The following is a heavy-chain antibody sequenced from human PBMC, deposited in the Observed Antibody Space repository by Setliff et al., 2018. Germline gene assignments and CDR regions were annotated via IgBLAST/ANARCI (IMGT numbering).Heavy chain of an antibody. CDR1: GYTFRQSI. J-gene: IGHJ4*02. Sequence: ASVKVSCKASGYTFRQSIVSWVRQAPGQGLEWLGWIGVYSGNTYTAQKFQDRVTLTTDTSTNTGYLELRGLRSDDTAVYYCLRLVRYCTKIACQATSGDEVWGLGTLVTVSS. V-gene: IGHV1-18*01. CDR3: LRLVRYCTKIACQATSGDEV. CDR2: IGVYSGNT. D-gene: IGHD2-8*01.